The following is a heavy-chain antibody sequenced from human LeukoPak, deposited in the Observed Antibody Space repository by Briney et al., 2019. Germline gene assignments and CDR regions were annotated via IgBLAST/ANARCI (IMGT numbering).Heavy chain of an antibody. CDR1: GYTFTGYY. Sequence: ASVKVSCKASGYTFTGYYMHWVRQAPGQGLEWMGRINPNSGGTNYAQRFQGRVTMTRDTSISTAYMELSRLRSDDTAVYYCARSFSAAMLLDYWGQGTLVTVSS. V-gene: IGHV1-2*06. J-gene: IGHJ4*02. CDR2: INPNSGGT. CDR3: ARSFSAAMLLDY. D-gene: IGHD2-2*01.